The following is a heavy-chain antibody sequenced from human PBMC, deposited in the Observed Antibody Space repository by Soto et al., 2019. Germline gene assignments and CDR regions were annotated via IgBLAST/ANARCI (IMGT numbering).Heavy chain of an antibody. CDR2: IYYSGST. CDR3: ATHEVGGNYVNTPDR. D-gene: IGHD1-26*01. Sequence: QLQLQESGPGLVKPSETLSLTCTVSGGSISSSGYYWGWIRQPPGKGLEWIGRIYYSGSTYYNPSRRSTVTNPAATTRIHLSLDRTTVTAAHTVVSYSATHEVGGNYVNTPDRWGQGTLVTVSS. CDR1: GGSISSSGYY. V-gene: IGHV4-39*02. J-gene: IGHJ5*02.